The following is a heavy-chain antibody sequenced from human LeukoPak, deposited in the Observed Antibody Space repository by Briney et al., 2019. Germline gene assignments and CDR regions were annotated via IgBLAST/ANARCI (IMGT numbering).Heavy chain of an antibody. CDR1: GFTFSSYA. Sequence: GGSLRLSCAASGFTFSSYAMSWVRQAPGKGLEWVSGISGGGGSTYYADSVKGRFTISRDNSKNTLYLQMNSLRAEDTAVYYCAKDLPAMEYFDYWGQGTLVTVSS. V-gene: IGHV3-23*01. D-gene: IGHD5-18*01. J-gene: IGHJ4*02. CDR2: ISGGGGST. CDR3: AKDLPAMEYFDY.